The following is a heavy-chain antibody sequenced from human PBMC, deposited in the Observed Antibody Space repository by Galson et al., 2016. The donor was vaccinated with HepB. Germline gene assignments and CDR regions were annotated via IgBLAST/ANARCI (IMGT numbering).Heavy chain of an antibody. CDR1: GYTFSSYA. CDR2: INTAKGNT. CDR3: ATTYGSGVTNWFDP. D-gene: IGHD3-10*01. V-gene: IGHV1-3*04. J-gene: IGHJ5*02. Sequence: SVKVSCKASGYTFSSYAIHWVRQAPGQRLEWMGWINTAKGNTHYSQKFQGRVIITRDTFASKAYMELSSLRSEDTAVYYCATTYGSGVTNWFDPWGQGTLVTVSS.